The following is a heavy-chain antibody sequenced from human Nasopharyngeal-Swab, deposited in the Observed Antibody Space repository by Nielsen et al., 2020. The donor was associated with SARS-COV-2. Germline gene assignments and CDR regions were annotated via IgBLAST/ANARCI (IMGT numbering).Heavy chain of an antibody. CDR3: ARGRDFSFDS. V-gene: IGHV6-1*01. D-gene: IGHD3-3*01. J-gene: IGHJ4*02. Sequence: SETLSLTCAISGDIVSSHSAGWNWIRQSPSRGLEWLGRTLYRSKWYNDYAESVNSRIAVNPDTSKNQFSLQLNSVTPEDTAVYYCARGRDFSFDSWGQGTLVTASS. CDR1: GDIVSSHSAG. CDR2: TLYRSKWYN.